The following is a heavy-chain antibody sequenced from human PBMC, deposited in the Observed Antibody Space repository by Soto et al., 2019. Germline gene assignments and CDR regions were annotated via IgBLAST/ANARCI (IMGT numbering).Heavy chain of an antibody. Sequence: QVQLVQSGAEVKKPGASVKVSCKASGYTFTSHGLSWVRQAPGQGLEWMGWISAYNGNTHYAQKLQGRVTMTTDTATSTAYMALRSLRSDDTAVYYCARYQTKVVVPVWLNYYYGMDVWGQGTTVTVSS. J-gene: IGHJ6*02. V-gene: IGHV1-18*01. CDR2: ISAYNGNT. CDR3: ARYQTKVVVPVWLNYYYGMDV. D-gene: IGHD3-22*01. CDR1: GYTFTSHG.